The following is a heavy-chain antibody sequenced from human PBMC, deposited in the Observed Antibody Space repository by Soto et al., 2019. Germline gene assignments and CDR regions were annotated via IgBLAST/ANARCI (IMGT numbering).Heavy chain of an antibody. V-gene: IGHV4-31*03. CDR2: IYYSGST. J-gene: IGHJ6*02. Sequence: TLSLTFTVSGGSISSGGYYWSWIRQHPGKGLEWIGYIYYSGSTYYNPSLKSRVTISVDTSKNQFSLKLSSVTAADTAVYYCARDFFETGTNEDYYYYGMDVWGQGTTVTVSS. D-gene: IGHD7-27*01. CDR3: ARDFFETGTNEDYYYYGMDV. CDR1: GGSISSGGYY.